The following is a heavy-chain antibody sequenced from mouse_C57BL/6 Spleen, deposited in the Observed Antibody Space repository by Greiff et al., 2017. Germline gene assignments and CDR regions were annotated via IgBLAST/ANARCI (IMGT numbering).Heavy chain of an antibody. CDR3: TTYYGSSYEYFDV. D-gene: IGHD1-1*01. Sequence: VQLQQSGAELVRPGASVKLSCTASGFNIKDYYMHWVKQRPEQGLEWIGRIDPEDGDTEYAPKFQGKATMTADTSSNTAYLQLSSLTSEDTAVYYCTTYYGSSYEYFDVWGTGTTVTVSS. J-gene: IGHJ1*03. CDR1: GFNIKDYY. CDR2: IDPEDGDT. V-gene: IGHV14-1*01.